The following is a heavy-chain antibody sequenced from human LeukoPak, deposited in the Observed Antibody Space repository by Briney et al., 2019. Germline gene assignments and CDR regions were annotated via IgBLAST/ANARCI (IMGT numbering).Heavy chain of an antibody. J-gene: IGHJ3*02. CDR2: IKSKTDGGTT. V-gene: IGHV3-15*01. CDR3: TTDALRYDFWSGYHPNDAFDI. D-gene: IGHD3-3*01. CDR1: GFTFSNAW. Sequence: GGSLRLSCAASGFTFSNAWMSWVRQAPGKGLEWVGRIKSKTDGGTTDYAAPVKGRFTISRDDSKNTLYLQMNSLKTEDTAVYYCTTDALRYDFWSGYHPNDAFDIWGQGTMVTVSS.